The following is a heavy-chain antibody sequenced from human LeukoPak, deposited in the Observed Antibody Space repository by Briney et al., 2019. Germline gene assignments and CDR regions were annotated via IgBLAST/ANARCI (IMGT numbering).Heavy chain of an antibody. D-gene: IGHD4-17*01. V-gene: IGHV3-74*01. J-gene: IGHJ4*02. CDR3: VRDDRSYGVDY. CDR1: GFTFDDYA. CDR2: IKSDGTYR. Sequence: GRPLRLSCAASGFTFDDYAMHWVRQAPGKGLVCVARIKSDGTYRDYGDSVRGRFTISRDNAKDTLYLQMNSLRAEDTAVYYCVRDDRSYGVDYWGQGTPVTVSS.